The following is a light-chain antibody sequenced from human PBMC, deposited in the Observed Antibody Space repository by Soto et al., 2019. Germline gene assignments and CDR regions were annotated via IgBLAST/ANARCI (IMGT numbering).Light chain of an antibody. J-gene: IGKJ2*01. V-gene: IGKV3-20*01. CDR3: QQYGSSPPSMYT. CDR2: GAS. Sequence: EIVLTQSPGTLSLSPGERATLSCRASQSVSSSYLAWYQQKPGQAPRLLIYGASSRATGIPDRFSGSGSGTDFTLTIIRLEPEDFAVYYCQQYGSSPPSMYTFGQGTKLEIK. CDR1: QSVSSSY.